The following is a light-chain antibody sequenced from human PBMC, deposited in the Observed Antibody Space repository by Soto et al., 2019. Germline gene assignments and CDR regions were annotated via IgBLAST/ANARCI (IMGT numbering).Light chain of an antibody. V-gene: IGKV3-20*01. CDR3: QQYGSSPRGT. CDR1: QSVSSSY. CDR2: GAS. Sequence: EIVLTQSPGTLSLSPGERATLPCRASQSVSSSYLAWYQQKPGQAPRLLIYGASSRATGIPDRFSGSGSGTDFSLTISRLEPEDFAVYYCQQYGSSPRGTFGQGTKVDIK. J-gene: IGKJ1*01.